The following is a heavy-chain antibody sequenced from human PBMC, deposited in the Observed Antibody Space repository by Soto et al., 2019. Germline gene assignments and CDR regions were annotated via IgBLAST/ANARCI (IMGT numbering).Heavy chain of an antibody. CDR2: AYYSGST. D-gene: IGHD6-13*01. V-gene: IGHV4-39*01. Sequence: PSETLSLTCTVSGGSIDSGDYYWSWIRQPPGKGLEWIGYAYYSGSTYYNPSLKSRVTISVDTSKNQFSLKLSSVTAADTAVYYCAIPAAAGYYYYGMDVWGQGTTVTVSS. CDR1: GGSIDSGDYY. CDR3: AIPAAAGYYYYGMDV. J-gene: IGHJ6*02.